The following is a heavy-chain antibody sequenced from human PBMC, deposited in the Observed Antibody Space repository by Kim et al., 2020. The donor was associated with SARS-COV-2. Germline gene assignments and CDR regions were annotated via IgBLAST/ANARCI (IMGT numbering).Heavy chain of an antibody. CDR3: ARHGGYYDILTGNLYFDY. CDR2: IYPGDSDT. D-gene: IGHD3-9*01. Sequence: GESLKISCKGSGYSFTSYWIGWVRQMPGKGLEWMGIIYPGDSDTRYSPSFQGQVTISADKSISTAYLQWSSLKASDTAMYYCARHGGYYDILTGNLYFDYWGQGTLVTVSS. J-gene: IGHJ4*01. V-gene: IGHV5-51*01. CDR1: GYSFTSYW.